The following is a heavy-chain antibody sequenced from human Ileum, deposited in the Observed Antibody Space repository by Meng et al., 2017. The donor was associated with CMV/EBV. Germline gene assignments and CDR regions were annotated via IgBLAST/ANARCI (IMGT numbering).Heavy chain of an antibody. J-gene: IGHJ5*02. V-gene: IGHV1-2*02. D-gene: IGHD2-2*02. CDR3: ATTPGVYCSSTSCYMSWFDP. Sequence: FTGYYMHWVGQAPRQGLEWMGWINPDSGDTNYEQKFQGRVTMTRDTSISTAYMELSRLRSDDTAVYYCATTPGVYCSSTSCYMSWFDPWGQGTLVTVSS. CDR1: FTGYY. CDR2: INPDSGDT.